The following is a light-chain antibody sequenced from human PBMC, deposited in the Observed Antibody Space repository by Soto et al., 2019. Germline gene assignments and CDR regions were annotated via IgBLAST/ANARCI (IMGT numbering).Light chain of an antibody. V-gene: IGLV2-8*01. CDR1: SSDVGTYNY. Sequence: QSALTQPPSASGSPGQSVTISCTGTSSDVGTYNYVSWYQQHPGKAPKLMIYDVSKRPSGVPDRFSGSKSGNTASLTVSGLQAEDEADYFCISYAGSSIWGFGGGTKRTVL. CDR3: ISYAGSSIWG. J-gene: IGLJ3*02. CDR2: DVS.